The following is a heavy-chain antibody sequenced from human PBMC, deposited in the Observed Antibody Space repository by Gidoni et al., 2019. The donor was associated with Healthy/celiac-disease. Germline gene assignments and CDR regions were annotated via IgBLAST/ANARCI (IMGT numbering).Heavy chain of an antibody. CDR1: GYSISSGYY. J-gene: IGHJ4*02. CDR3: ARMTTGFDY. V-gene: IGHV4-38-2*01. D-gene: IGHD4-17*01. Sequence: QVQLQESGPGLVKPSETLSLTCAVSGYSISSGYYWGWIRPPPGKGLEWIGSIYHSGSTYYNPSLKSRVTISVDTSKNQFSLKLSSVTAADTAVYYCARMTTGFDYWGQGTLVTVSS. CDR2: IYHSGST.